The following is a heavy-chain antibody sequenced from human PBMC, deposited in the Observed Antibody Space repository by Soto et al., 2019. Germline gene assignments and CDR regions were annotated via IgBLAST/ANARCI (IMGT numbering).Heavy chain of an antibody. D-gene: IGHD6-6*01. V-gene: IGHV5-10-1*01. Sequence: PGESLKISCKGSGYSFTSYWISWVRQMPGKGLEWMGRIDPSDSYTNYSPSFQGHVTISADKSISTAYLQWSSLKASDTAMYYCANRLGVGRIAALTGDYYYGMDVWGPATTVEVSS. CDR1: GYSFTSYW. J-gene: IGHJ6*01. CDR2: IDPSDSYT. CDR3: ANRLGVGRIAALTGDYYYGMDV.